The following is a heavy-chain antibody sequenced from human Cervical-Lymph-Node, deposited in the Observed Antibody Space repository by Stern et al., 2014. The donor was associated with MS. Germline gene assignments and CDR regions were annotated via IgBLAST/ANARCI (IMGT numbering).Heavy chain of an antibody. CDR3: ARAYFDSYGLDV. CDR2: ISGYDGDP. V-gene: IGHV1-18*04. CDR1: SYTFSSYG. Sequence: QLVQSGADVKKPGASVKVSCKASSYTFSSYGIAWVRQAPGQGLEWMGWISGYDGDPNYAPKLQGRVTLTTDPSTRTAYMEIRSLRFDDTAVYYCARAYFDSYGLDVWGQGTTVTVSS. D-gene: IGHD3-9*01. J-gene: IGHJ6*02.